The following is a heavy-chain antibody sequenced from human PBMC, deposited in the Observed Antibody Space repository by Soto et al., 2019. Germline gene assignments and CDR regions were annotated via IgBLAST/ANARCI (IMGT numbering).Heavy chain of an antibody. CDR1: GFTFSSYA. Sequence: QVQLVESGGGVVQPGRSLRLSCAASGFTFSSYAMHWVRQAPGKGLEWVAVISYDGSNKYYADYVKGRFTISRDNSKNTLYLQMNSLRAEDTAVYYCARRISTSSWGGMDVWGQGTTVTVSS. CDR2: ISYDGSNK. D-gene: IGHD2-2*01. CDR3: ARRISTSSWGGMDV. V-gene: IGHV3-30-3*01. J-gene: IGHJ6*02.